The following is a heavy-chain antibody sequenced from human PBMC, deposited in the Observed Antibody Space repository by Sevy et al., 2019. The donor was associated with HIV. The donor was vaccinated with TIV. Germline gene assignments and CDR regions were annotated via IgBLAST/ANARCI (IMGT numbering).Heavy chain of an antibody. D-gene: IGHD3-10*01. J-gene: IGHJ6*03. CDR2: INHSGST. V-gene: IGHV4-34*01. CDR3: ARVRFTYYYYYMDV. CDR1: GGSFSGYY. Sequence: SETLSLTCAVYGGSFSGYYWSWIRQPPGKGLERIGEINHSGSTKYNPSLKSRVTISVDTSKNQFSLKLSSVTAADTAVYYCARVRFTYYYYYMDVWGKGTTVTVSS.